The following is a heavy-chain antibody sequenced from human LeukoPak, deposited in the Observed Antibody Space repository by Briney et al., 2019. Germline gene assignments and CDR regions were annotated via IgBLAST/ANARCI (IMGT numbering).Heavy chain of an antibody. V-gene: IGHV3-23*01. D-gene: IGHD3-22*01. CDR3: AKDPRYYYDSSGYSHPYYFDY. Sequence: SGGSLRLSCAASGFTFSSYWMHWVRQGPGKGLEWVSAISGSGGSTYYADSVKGRFTISRDNSKNTLYLQMHSLRAEDTAVYYCAKDPRYYYDSSGYSHPYYFDYWGQGPLVTVSS. CDR1: GFTFSSYW. CDR2: ISGSGGST. J-gene: IGHJ4*02.